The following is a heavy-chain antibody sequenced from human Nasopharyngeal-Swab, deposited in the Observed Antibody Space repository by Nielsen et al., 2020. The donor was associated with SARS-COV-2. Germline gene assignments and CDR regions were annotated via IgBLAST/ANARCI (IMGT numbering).Heavy chain of an antibody. D-gene: IGHD6-25*01. CDR3: ARGIHSSAWIVDY. CDR1: GYTFTNHA. V-gene: IGHV1-3*01. Sequence: ASVKVSCKASGYTFTNHAMLWVRQAPGQSLEWLGCINVGNGNTEYSQRFQGRVTISTDTSASTAFMELTNLRSEDTAIYYCARGIHSSAWIVDYWGQGTLVTVSS. CDR2: INVGNGNT. J-gene: IGHJ4*02.